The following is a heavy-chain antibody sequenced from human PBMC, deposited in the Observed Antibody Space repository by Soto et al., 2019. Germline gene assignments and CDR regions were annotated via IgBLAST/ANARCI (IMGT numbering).Heavy chain of an antibody. CDR3: AAGGGLPRYY. CDR1: GGSISSGGYS. D-gene: IGHD5-12*01. V-gene: IGHV4-30-2*01. Sequence: QLQLQESGSGLVKPSQTLSLTCAASGGSISSGGYSWSWIRQPPGKGLEWIGYIYHSGSTYYNPSPKSRVTISVDRAKNQFSLKLSSVTAADTAVYYCAAGGGLPRYYWGQGTLVTVSS. CDR2: IYHSGST. J-gene: IGHJ4*02.